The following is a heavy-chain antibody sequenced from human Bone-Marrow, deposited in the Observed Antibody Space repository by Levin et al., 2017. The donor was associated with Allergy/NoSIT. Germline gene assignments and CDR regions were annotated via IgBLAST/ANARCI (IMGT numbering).Heavy chain of an antibody. D-gene: IGHD4-17*01. Sequence: GGSLRLSCAASGFTFDDYAMHWVRQAPGKGLEWVSGISWNSGSIGYADSVKGRFTISRDNAKNSLYLQMNSLRAEDTALYYCAKDAYDYGDSYFDYWGQGTLVTVSS. V-gene: IGHV3-9*01. CDR1: GFTFDDYA. CDR3: AKDAYDYGDSYFDY. J-gene: IGHJ4*02. CDR2: ISWNSGSI.